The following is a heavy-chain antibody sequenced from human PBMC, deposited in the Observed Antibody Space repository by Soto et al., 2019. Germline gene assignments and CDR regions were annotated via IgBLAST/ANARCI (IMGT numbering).Heavy chain of an antibody. V-gene: IGHV3-13*05. D-gene: IGHD6-19*01. CDR1: GFTFSRYD. J-gene: IGHJ4*02. CDR2: IDTTGAP. Sequence: EVQLVESGGGLVQPGGSLRLSCAASGFTFSRYDMHWVRQGTGKGLEWVSGIDTTGAPYYSGSVKGRFTISRENAKNSLFLEMDSLRPGDTAVYYCARESSDWSAVDYWGQGTLVIVSS. CDR3: ARESSDWSAVDY.